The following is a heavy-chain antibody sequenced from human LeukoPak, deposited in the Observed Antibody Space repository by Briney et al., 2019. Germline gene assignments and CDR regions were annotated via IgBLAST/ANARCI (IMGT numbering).Heavy chain of an antibody. J-gene: IGHJ3*01. V-gene: IGHV3-21*01. D-gene: IGHD4-23*01. CDR1: GFISSSYA. CDR2: ISSSSGDI. CDR3: VRDYGGSSGAFDL. Sequence: GGSLRLSCRASGFISSSYALNWARRAPGQGLEWVSSISSSSGDIYYTDSVKGRFTISRDNARKSLYLQMNSLRVEDTAVYYCVRDYGGSSGAFDLWGQGTMVTVSS.